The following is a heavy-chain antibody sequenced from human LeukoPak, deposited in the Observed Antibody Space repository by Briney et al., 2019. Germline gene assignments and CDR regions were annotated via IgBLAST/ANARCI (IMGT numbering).Heavy chain of an antibody. D-gene: IGHD6-13*01. Sequence: GESLKISCKGSGYSFTTYWIGWVRQMPGKGLEWMGIIYPGDSDTRYSPSFQGQVTISADKSISAAYLQWSSLKASDTAMYYCVLSRSWYGNFDYWGQGTLVTVSS. J-gene: IGHJ4*02. CDR3: VLSRSWYGNFDY. CDR2: IYPGDSDT. CDR1: GYSFTTYW. V-gene: IGHV5-51*01.